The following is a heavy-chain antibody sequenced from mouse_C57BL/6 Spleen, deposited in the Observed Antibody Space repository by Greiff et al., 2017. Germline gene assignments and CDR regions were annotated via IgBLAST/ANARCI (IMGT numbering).Heavy chain of an antibody. CDR3: ASYEGGLLVDYFDY. CDR1: GYTFTSYW. J-gene: IGHJ2*01. D-gene: IGHD3-1*01. V-gene: IGHV1-64*01. Sequence: VQLQQPGAELVKPGASVKLSCKASGYTFTSYWMHWVKQRPGQGLEWIGMIHPNSGSTNYNEKFKSKATLTVDKSSSTAYMQRSSLTSEDSAVYYCASYEGGLLVDYFDYWGQGTTLTVSS. CDR2: IHPNSGST.